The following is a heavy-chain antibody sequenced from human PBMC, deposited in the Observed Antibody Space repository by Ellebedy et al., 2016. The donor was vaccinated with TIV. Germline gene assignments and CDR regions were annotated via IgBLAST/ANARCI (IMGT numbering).Heavy chain of an antibody. V-gene: IGHV1-69*13. Sequence: SVKVSXKASRGTFSSYAISWVRQAPGQGLEWMGGIIPIFGTANYAQKFQGRVTITADESTSTAYMELSSLRSEDTAVYYCARDVKGGLAFDYWGQGTLVTVSS. CDR3: ARDVKGGLAFDY. J-gene: IGHJ4*02. CDR2: IIPIFGTA. CDR1: RGTFSSYA. D-gene: IGHD6-19*01.